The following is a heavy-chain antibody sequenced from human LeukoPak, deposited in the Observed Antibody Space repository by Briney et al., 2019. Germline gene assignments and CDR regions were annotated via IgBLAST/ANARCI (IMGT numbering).Heavy chain of an antibody. Sequence: PWEALSLSCGGCGGSVSGSWWCWIRQPQGKGLEWIGEINHSGSTNYNPSLKSRVTISVDTSKNQFSLKLSSVTAADTAVYYCARIAAAVDYWGQGTLVTVSS. CDR2: INHSGST. CDR1: GGSVSGSW. J-gene: IGHJ4*02. D-gene: IGHD6-13*01. V-gene: IGHV4-34*01. CDR3: ARIAAAVDY.